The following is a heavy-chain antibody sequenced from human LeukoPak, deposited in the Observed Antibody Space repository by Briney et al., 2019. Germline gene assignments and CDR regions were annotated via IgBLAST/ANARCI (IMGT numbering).Heavy chain of an antibody. CDR3: ARGYYYDSSGYSDFDY. CDR2: ISAYNGNT. J-gene: IGHJ4*02. CDR1: GYTFTSYG. D-gene: IGHD3-22*01. V-gene: IGHV1-18*01. Sequence: APVKVSCKASGYTFTSYGISWVRQAPGQGLEWMGWISAYNGNTNYAQKLQGRVTMTTDTSTSTAYMELRSLRSDDTAVYYCARGYYYDSSGYSDFDYWGQGTLVTVSS.